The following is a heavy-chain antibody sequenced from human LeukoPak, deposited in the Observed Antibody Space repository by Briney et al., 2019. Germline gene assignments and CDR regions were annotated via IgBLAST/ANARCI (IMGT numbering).Heavy chain of an antibody. D-gene: IGHD3-16*01. CDR1: GFTFSSYW. CDR2: IWYDGSNK. CDR3: AKDHEEGAVDY. V-gene: IGHV3-33*06. J-gene: IGHJ4*02. Sequence: GGSLRLSCAASGFTFSSYWMSWIRQAPGKGLEWVAVIWYDGSNKYYADSVKGRFTISRDNSKNTLYLQMNSLRAEDTAVYYCAKDHEEGAVDYWGQGTLVTVSS.